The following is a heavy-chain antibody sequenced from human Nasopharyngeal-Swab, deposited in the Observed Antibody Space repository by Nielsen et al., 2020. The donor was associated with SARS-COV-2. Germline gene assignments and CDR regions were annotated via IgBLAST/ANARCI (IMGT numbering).Heavy chain of an antibody. J-gene: IGHJ6*02. CDR3: VRPEGVATSFKYYFQYGMDV. V-gene: IGHV5-51*01. Sequence: GGSLRLSCKGSRYSFTSYWIAWVRQMPGKGLEWMGIIYPRDSDTRYSPSFQGQVTISADKSISTAYLQWSSLKASDTAMYYCVRPEGVATSFKYYFQYGMDVWGQGTMVTVPS. D-gene: IGHD5-12*01. CDR1: RYSFTSYW. CDR2: IYPRDSDT.